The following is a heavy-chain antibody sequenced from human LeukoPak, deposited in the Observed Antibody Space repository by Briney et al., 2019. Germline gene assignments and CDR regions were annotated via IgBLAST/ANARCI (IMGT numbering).Heavy chain of an antibody. Sequence: PSETLSLTCAVSGGSMRNYYWSWIRQPPGKGLEWIGEINHSGSTNYNPSLKSRVTISVDTSKNQFSLKLSSVTAADTAVYYCAGEPIAVAGPGNYWGQGTLVTVSS. V-gene: IGHV4-34*01. CDR3: AGEPIAVAGPGNY. CDR1: GGSMRNYY. D-gene: IGHD6-19*01. CDR2: INHSGST. J-gene: IGHJ4*02.